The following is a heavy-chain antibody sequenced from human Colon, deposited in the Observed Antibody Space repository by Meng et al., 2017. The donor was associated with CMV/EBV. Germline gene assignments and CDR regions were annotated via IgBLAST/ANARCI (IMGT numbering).Heavy chain of an antibody. Sequence: GSLRLSCAVSGGSISSANWWNCVRQPPGKGLEWIGEIYHSGSTNYNSSLKSRVTISVDKSKNHFSLNLTSVTAADTAVYYCARSPVFYGSGNMGVDYWGQGTLVTVSS. CDR1: GGSISSANW. J-gene: IGHJ4*02. D-gene: IGHD3-10*01. CDR2: IYHSGST. CDR3: ARSPVFYGSGNMGVDY. V-gene: IGHV4-4*02.